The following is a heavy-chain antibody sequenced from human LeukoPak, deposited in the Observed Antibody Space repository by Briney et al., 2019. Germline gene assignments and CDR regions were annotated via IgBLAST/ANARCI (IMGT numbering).Heavy chain of an antibody. CDR3: AKSSYSIFDY. V-gene: IGHV4-38-2*02. D-gene: IGHD5-18*01. CDR2: IYHSGST. J-gene: IGHJ4*02. Sequence: PSETLSLTRTVPGYSISSGYYWGWIRQPPGKGLEWIGRIYHSGSTYYNPSLKSRVTISVDRSKNTVSLKLSSVTAADTAVYDCAKSSYSIFDYWGQGTLVTVSS. CDR1: GYSISSGYY.